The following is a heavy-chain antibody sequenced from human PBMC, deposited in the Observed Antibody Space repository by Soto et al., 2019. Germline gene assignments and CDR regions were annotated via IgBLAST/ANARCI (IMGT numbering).Heavy chain of an antibody. V-gene: IGHV3-30*18. D-gene: IGHD6-6*01. CDR1: GFAFSSYG. J-gene: IGHJ6*02. CDR2: ISYDGSNK. Sequence: GGSLRLSCAASGFAFSSYGMHWVRQAPGKGLEWVAVISYDGSNKYYADSVKGRFTLSRDNSKNTLYLQMNSLGVEDTAVYYCAKDPWLSSSAFVYYYGMDVWGQGTTVTVSS. CDR3: AKDPWLSSSAFVYYYGMDV.